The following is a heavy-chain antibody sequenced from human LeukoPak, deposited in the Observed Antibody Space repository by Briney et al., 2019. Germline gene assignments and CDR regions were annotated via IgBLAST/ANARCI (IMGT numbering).Heavy chain of an antibody. J-gene: IGHJ4*02. CDR2: IKQDGSEK. V-gene: IGHV3-7*03. CDR1: GFTYSSYS. CDR3: AKDRQWLVRRGNSFDY. Sequence: PGGSLRLSCAASGFTYSSYSMNWVRQAPGKGLEWVANIKQDGSEKYYVDSVKGRFTISRDNAKNSQYLQMNSLRAEDTAVYYCAKDRQWLVRRGNSFDYWGQGTLVTVSS. D-gene: IGHD6-19*01.